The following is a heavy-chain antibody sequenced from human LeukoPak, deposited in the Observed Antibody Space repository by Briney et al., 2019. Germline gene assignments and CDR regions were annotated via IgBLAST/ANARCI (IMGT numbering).Heavy chain of an antibody. CDR2: MNPNSGNT. CDR3: ARGGYDSSGYYPFDY. CDR1: GYTFTSYD. D-gene: IGHD3-22*01. V-gene: IGHV1-8*01. J-gene: IGHJ4*02. Sequence: ASVKVSCKASGYTFTSYDINWVRQATGQGLEWMGWMNPNSGNTGYAQKFQGRVTMTRNTSISTAYMELSSLRSEDTAVHYCARGGYDSSGYYPFDYWGQGTLVTVSS.